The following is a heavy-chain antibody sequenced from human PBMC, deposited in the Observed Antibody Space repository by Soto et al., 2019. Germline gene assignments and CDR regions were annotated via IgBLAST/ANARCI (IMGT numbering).Heavy chain of an antibody. CDR1: GYTFTSYG. V-gene: IGHV1-18*01. Sequence: QVRLVQSGAEVKKPGASVKVSCKASGYTFTSYGISWVRQAPGQGLEWMGWISAYNGNTNYAQKLQGRVTMTTDTSTSTAHMELRSLRSDDTAVYYCASGRRSGWTIYYYYGMDVWGQGTTVTVSS. D-gene: IGHD6-19*01. CDR2: ISAYNGNT. J-gene: IGHJ6*02. CDR3: ASGRRSGWTIYYYYGMDV.